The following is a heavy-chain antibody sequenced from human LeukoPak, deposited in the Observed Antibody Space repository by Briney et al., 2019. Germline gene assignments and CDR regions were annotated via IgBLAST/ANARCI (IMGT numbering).Heavy chain of an antibody. Sequence: SETLSLTCTVSGGSISSSSYYWGWIRQPPGKGLEWIGSIYYGGSTYYSPSLKSRVTISVDTSKNQFSLKLTSVTAADTAVYYCARVHYGSGSLYYYYYYMDVWGKGTTVTISS. J-gene: IGHJ6*03. CDR1: GGSISSSSYY. CDR3: ARVHYGSGSLYYYYYYMDV. CDR2: IYYGGST. V-gene: IGHV4-39*01. D-gene: IGHD3-10*01.